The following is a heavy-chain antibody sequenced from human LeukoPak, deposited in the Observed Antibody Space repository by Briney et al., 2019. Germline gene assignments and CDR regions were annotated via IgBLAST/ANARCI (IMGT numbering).Heavy chain of an antibody. CDR2: VHYSGSA. Sequence: PGGSLRLSCVASGFTFSKAWMSWVRQSPGKGLEWIGEVHYSGSATYNPSLKSRVTISVDTSKNQFSLKMNSVTAADTAVYYCARGQWFRAFWSRGTPVTVSS. V-gene: IGHV4/OR15-8*01. CDR3: ARGQWFRAF. CDR1: GFTFSKAW. D-gene: IGHD3-10*01. J-gene: IGHJ4*02.